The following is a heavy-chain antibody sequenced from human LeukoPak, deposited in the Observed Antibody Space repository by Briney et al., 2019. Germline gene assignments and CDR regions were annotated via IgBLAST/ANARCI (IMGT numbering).Heavy chain of an antibody. Sequence: GGSLRLSCAASGFTFSSYAMSWVRQAPGKGLEWVSAISGSGGSTYYADSVKGRFTISRDNSKNTLYLQMNSLRAEDTAVYYCAKDAYGSSGYYYAYYFDYWGQGTLVTVSS. D-gene: IGHD3-22*01. CDR3: AKDAYGSSGYYYAYYFDY. CDR2: ISGSGGST. J-gene: IGHJ4*02. CDR1: GFTFSSYA. V-gene: IGHV3-23*01.